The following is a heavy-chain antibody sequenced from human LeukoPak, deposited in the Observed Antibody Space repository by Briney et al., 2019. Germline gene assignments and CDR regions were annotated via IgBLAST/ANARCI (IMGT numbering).Heavy chain of an antibody. Sequence: GGSLRLSCAASGFTVSSNYMSWVRQAPGKGLKWVSVIYSGGSTYYADSVKGRFTISRDNSKNTLYLQMNSLRAEDTAVYYCARGAADLYYYYYGMDVWGQGTTVTVSS. J-gene: IGHJ6*02. CDR3: ARGAADLYYYYYGMDV. CDR2: IYSGGST. D-gene: IGHD6-13*01. CDR1: GFTVSSNY. V-gene: IGHV3-66*01.